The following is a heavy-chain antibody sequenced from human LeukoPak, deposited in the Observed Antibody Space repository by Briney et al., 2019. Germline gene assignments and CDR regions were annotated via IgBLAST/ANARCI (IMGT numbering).Heavy chain of an antibody. CDR3: ARRPFSDYYDSSGYYELRNWFDP. Sequence: PSETLSLTCTVSGGSISSYYWSWIRQPPGKGLEWIGYIYDSGSTNYNPSLKSRVTISVDTSKNQFSLKLSSVTAADTAVYYCARRPFSDYYDSSGYYELRNWFDPWGQGTLVTVSS. CDR1: GGSISSYY. D-gene: IGHD3-22*01. V-gene: IGHV4-59*12. J-gene: IGHJ5*02. CDR2: IYDSGST.